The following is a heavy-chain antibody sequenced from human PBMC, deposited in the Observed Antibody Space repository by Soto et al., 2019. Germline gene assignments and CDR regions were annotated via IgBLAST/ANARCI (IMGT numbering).Heavy chain of an antibody. CDR2: IYWDDDK. V-gene: IGHV2-5*02. CDR3: ARLAVAGITYYFYS. Sequence: QITLKESGPTLVKPTQTLTLTCTFSGFSLSSSGVGVGWIRQPPGKALEWLTFIYWDDDKRYSPSLKSRLNVTTDTSKIQVVLTLTNMDPVDTATYYCARLAVAGITYYFYSWGQGTLLTVSS. CDR1: GFSLSSSGVG. J-gene: IGHJ4*02. D-gene: IGHD2-21*01.